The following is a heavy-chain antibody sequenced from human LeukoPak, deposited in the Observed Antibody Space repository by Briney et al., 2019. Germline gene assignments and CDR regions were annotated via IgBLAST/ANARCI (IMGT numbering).Heavy chain of an antibody. V-gene: IGHV3-21*01. CDR1: GFSFSDYD. Sequence: PGGSLRLSCSASGFSFSDYDMNWVRQAPGKGREGFSAISGRSSLIYYGESVKGRFTISRDNAKNSLYLQMDSLGVEDTAVYYCGRAFPPLRTSSAGDLWGQGTLVIVSS. CDR2: ISGRSSLI. J-gene: IGHJ1*01. D-gene: IGHD3-16*01. CDR3: GRAFPPLRTSSAGDL.